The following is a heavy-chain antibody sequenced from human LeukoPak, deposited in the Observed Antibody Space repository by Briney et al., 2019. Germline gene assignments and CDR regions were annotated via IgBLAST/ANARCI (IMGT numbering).Heavy chain of an antibody. D-gene: IGHD3-10*01. V-gene: IGHV1-18*01. CDR1: GYTFTNYG. Sequence: GASVKVSCKPSGYTFTNYGLTWVRQTPGQGLEWMGWIRAYNGNTNYAQKLQGRVTMTTDTSTSTAYMELRSLRSDDTAVYYCAREGAYYYGSGSYPNGDYWGQGTLVTVSS. CDR2: IRAYNGNT. J-gene: IGHJ4*02. CDR3: AREGAYYYGSGSYPNGDY.